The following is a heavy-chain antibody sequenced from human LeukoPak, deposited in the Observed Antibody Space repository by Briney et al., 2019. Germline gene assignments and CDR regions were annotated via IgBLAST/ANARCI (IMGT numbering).Heavy chain of an antibody. CDR1: GFNFSSYA. D-gene: IGHD3-10*01. J-gene: IGHJ4*02. Sequence: GGSLRLSCAASGFNFSSYAMNWVRQPPGKGLEWVSVISVSGGSANYGDSVKGRFTVSRDNSKNTLYLQMNTLRVEDTAVYYCVRDEGFHGSGSNWGPGTLVTVSS. CDR2: ISVSGGSA. CDR3: VRDEGFHGSGSN. V-gene: IGHV3-23*01.